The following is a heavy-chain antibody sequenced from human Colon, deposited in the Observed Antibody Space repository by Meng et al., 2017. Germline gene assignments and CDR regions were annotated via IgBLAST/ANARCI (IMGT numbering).Heavy chain of an antibody. D-gene: IGHD4-23*01. Sequence: QPSTPLSLPPPVSCGSFSDYYGSCIRQPPEKGLEWIGQIDHRGDPYYNPSLKSRVTMSVDRSKSQVSLQLTSVTAADTAVYYCARHGGYYQDYWGQGTLVTVSS. CDR1: CGSFSDYY. CDR2: IDHRGDP. J-gene: IGHJ4*02. V-gene: IGHV4-34*01. CDR3: ARHGGYYQDY.